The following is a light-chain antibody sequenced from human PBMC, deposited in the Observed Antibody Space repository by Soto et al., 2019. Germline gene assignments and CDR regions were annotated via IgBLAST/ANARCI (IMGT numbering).Light chain of an antibody. V-gene: IGLV1-40*01. J-gene: IGLJ1*01. CDR2: GNS. CDR1: SSNIGAGYD. Sequence: QSVLTQPPSVSGAPGQRVTISCTGSSSNIGAGYDVHWYQQLPGTAPKLLIYGNSNRPSGVPDRFSGSKSGTSASLAITGLQAEDEADDYCQSYDSSLSGSYVFGTGTQLTVL. CDR3: QSYDSSLSGSYV.